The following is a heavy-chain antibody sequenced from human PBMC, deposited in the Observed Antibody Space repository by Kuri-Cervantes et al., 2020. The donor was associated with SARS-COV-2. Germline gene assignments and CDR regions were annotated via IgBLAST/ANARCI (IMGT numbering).Heavy chain of an antibody. CDR3: ARDSYYGSGSYYNAPGMDV. D-gene: IGHD3-10*01. J-gene: IGHJ6*02. CDR2: IYSDATAT. CDR1: GFTFSLYA. Sequence: LSLTCAASGFTFSLYAMNWVRQAPGGGLEGGSVIYSDATATYHADSVKGRFTISRDNAKNMLYLQMNSLRAEDTAVYYCARDSYYGSGSYYNAPGMDVWGQGTTVTVSS. V-gene: IGHV3-23*03.